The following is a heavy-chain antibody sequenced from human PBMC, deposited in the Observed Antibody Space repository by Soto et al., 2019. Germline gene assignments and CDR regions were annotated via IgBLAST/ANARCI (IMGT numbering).Heavy chain of an antibody. J-gene: IGHJ4*02. CDR2: INYSGST. D-gene: IGHD3-16*01. V-gene: IGHV4-59*08. CDR3: ARRGYFDY. CDR1: GGSISTYY. Sequence: QVQLQESGPGLVKPSETLSLTCTVSGGSISTYYWSWIRQPPGKGLEWIGSINYSGSTSYNPSLKSRFTISVDTSKNQFSLKLSSVTAADTAVYYCARRGYFDYWGQGTLVTVSS.